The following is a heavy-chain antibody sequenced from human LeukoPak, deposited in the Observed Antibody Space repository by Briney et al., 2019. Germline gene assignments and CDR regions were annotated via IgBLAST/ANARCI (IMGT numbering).Heavy chain of an antibody. V-gene: IGHV3-7*01. CDR1: GFIFTNYF. CDR2: IKHDGSEK. CDR3: ATDRGWRTSGYYLYYFEY. J-gene: IGHJ4*02. D-gene: IGHD3-3*01. Sequence: GGSLRLSCAASGFIFTNYFMSWVRQAPGKGLEWVASIKHDGSEKYYVDSVRGRFTISRDNTMNSLYLQMSSLRAEGTAVYYCATDRGWRTSGYYLYYFEYWGQGTLVTYSS.